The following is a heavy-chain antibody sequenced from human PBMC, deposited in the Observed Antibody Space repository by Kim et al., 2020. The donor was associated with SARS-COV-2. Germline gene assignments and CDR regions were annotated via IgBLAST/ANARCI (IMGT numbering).Heavy chain of an antibody. J-gene: IGHJ4*02. D-gene: IGHD2-21*02. CDR3: ARDLGGDSAIGFDY. CDR2: INTDGTGT. CDR1: GFTFSNYW. Sequence: GGSLRLSCAASGFTFSNYWMHWVRQAPGKGLVWVARINTDGTGTAYADSVKGRFTVSRDNAKNTLYLQLNSLSAEDTAVYARARDLGGDSAIGFDYWGQGTLVTVAS. V-gene: IGHV3-74*01.